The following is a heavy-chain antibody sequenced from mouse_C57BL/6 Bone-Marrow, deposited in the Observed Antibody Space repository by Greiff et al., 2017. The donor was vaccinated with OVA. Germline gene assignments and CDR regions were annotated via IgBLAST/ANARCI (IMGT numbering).Heavy chain of an antibody. CDR2: IYPRSGNT. J-gene: IGHJ3*01. V-gene: IGHV1-81*01. CDR3: ARLRGPWWLLPWFAY. CDR1: GYTFTSYG. Sequence: QVQLKQSGAELARPGASVKLSCKASGYTFTSYGISWVKQRTGQGLEWIGEIYPRSGNTYYNEKFKGKATLTADKSSSTAYMELRSLTSEDSAVYFCARLRGPWWLLPWFAYWGQGTLVTVSA. D-gene: IGHD2-3*01.